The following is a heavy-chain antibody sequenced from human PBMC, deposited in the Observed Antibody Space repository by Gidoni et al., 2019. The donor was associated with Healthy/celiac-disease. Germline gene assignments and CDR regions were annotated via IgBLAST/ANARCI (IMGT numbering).Heavy chain of an antibody. V-gene: IGHV1-46*01. CDR2: INPSVGST. J-gene: IGHJ3*02. CDR3: ARAYVLLWFGELMGDAFDI. Sequence: QVQLGQSGAEVKKPGASVKGSCKASGYTFTSYYMHWVRQAPGQGREWMGIINPSVGSTSYAQKFQGRVTLTRDTSTSTVYMELSSLRSEDTAVYYCARAYVLLWFGELMGDAFDIWGQGTMVTVSS. D-gene: IGHD3-10*01. CDR1: GYTFTSYY.